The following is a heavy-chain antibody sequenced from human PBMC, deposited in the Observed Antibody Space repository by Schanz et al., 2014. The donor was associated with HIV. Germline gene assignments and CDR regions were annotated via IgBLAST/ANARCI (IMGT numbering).Heavy chain of an antibody. CDR1: GFTFSDYY. J-gene: IGHJ4*02. CDR3: AKSSGWLYAHFDY. D-gene: IGHD3-9*01. Sequence: QVQLVESGGGLVKPGRSLRLSCAASGFTFSDYYISWIRQAPGRGLEWVSYISSSGRTIYYADSVKGRFTVSRDNAKNSLYLQMNSLRAEDTAVYYCAKSSGWLYAHFDYWGQGTLVTVSS. CDR2: ISSSGRTI. V-gene: IGHV3-11*01.